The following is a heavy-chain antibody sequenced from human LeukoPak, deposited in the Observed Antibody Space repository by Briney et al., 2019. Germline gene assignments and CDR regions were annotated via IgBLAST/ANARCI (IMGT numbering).Heavy chain of an antibody. Sequence: GASVKVSCKASGYTFSAYYIQWVRQAPGQGLEWMGWINPNSGGTNYAQKFQGRVTITTDESTSTAYMELSSLRSEDTAVYYCARVRDFWSGYYTYFDYWGQGTLVTVSS. D-gene: IGHD3-3*01. CDR3: ARVRDFWSGYYTYFDY. V-gene: IGHV1-2*02. CDR2: INPNSGGT. CDR1: GYTFSAYY. J-gene: IGHJ4*02.